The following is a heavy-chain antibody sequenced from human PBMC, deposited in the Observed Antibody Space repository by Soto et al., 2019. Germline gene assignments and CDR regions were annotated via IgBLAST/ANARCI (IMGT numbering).Heavy chain of an antibody. Sequence: PSETLSLTCTVSGDSISKPDYYWSWIRQPPGKGLEWIGYVYYRGSIYYNPSFESRITISVDTSKNTFSLNLPSLTAADSAVYFCARVTFTPNWFDSWGQGTLVTVSS. CDR3: ARVTFTPNWFDS. CDR1: GDSISKPDYY. V-gene: IGHV4-30-4*01. CDR2: VYYRGSI. D-gene: IGHD3-3*02. J-gene: IGHJ5*01.